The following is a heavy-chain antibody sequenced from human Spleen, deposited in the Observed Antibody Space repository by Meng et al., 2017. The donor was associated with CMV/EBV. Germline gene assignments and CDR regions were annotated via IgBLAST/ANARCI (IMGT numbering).Heavy chain of an antibody. CDR2: IYYSGTS. V-gene: IGHV4-38-2*02. Sequence: GSLRLSCSVSGFSISDGYYWGWIRQPPGKGLECIGRIYYSGTSYYNLSLQSRVTISVDTSKNQFSLNVTSVTAADTAVYYCARDASTVTRGGIDYWGQGMLVTVSS. CDR3: ARDASTVTRGGIDY. J-gene: IGHJ4*02. D-gene: IGHD4-17*01. CDR1: GFSISDGYY.